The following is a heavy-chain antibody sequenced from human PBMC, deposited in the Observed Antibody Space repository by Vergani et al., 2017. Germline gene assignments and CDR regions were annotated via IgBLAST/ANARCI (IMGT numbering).Heavy chain of an antibody. CDR2: MNPNSGNT. V-gene: IGHV1-8*01. J-gene: IGHJ5*02. Sequence: QVQLVQSGAEVKKPEASVKVSCKASGYTFTSYDINWVRKATGQGLEWMGWMNPNSGNTGYAQNFQGRVTMTRNTSISTAYMELISLSAEDTAVYYCAGGRSELLNGDNCFDPWGQGTLVTVSS. CDR3: AGGRSELLNGDNCFDP. CDR1: GYTFTSYD. D-gene: IGHD1-26*01.